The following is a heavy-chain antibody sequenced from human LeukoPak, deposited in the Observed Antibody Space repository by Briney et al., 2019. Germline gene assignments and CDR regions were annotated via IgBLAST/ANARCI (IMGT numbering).Heavy chain of an antibody. CDR2: ISSSDSTT. CDR1: GFTFSDYY. J-gene: IGHJ1*01. D-gene: IGHD3-3*01. V-gene: IGHV3-11*04. CDR3: ARGGMSYYDFWSGHSEFQH. Sequence: KPGGSLRLSCAASGFTFSDYYMYWIRQAPGKGLEWVSYISSSDSTTYYADSVKGRFTISRDNAKNSLYLQMNSLRAEDTAVYYCARGGMSYYDFWSGHSEFQHWGQGTLVTVSS.